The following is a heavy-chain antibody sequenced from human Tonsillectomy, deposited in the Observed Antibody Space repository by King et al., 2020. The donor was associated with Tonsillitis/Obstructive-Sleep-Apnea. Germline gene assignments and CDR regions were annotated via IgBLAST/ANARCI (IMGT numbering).Heavy chain of an antibody. Sequence: VQLVESGGGVVQPGRSLRLSCAASGFTFSNYGMHWVRQAPGKGLEGVAVISYDGSTTYYADSVKGRFTISRDNSTSTLFLQMNSLRAEDTALFYCAREAFGERSQWVEAFDIWGQGTMVTVSS. J-gene: IGHJ3*02. CDR1: GFTFSNYG. V-gene: IGHV3-30*03. D-gene: IGHD3-10*01. CDR3: AREAFGERSQWVEAFDI. CDR2: ISYDGSTT.